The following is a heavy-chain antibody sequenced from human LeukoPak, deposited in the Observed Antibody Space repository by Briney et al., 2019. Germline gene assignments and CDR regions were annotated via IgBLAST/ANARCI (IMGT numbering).Heavy chain of an antibody. J-gene: IGHJ6*04. CDR2: INHSGST. CDR1: GGYFSGYY. V-gene: IGHV4-34*01. D-gene: IGHD5-12*01. CDR3: ARGRKWLRLYYYYGMDV. Sequence: SETLSLTCAVYGGYFSGYYWSWIRQPPGKGLEWIGEINHSGSTNYNPSLKSRVAISVDTSKNQFSLKLSSVTAADTAVYYCARGRKWLRLYYYYGMDVWGKGTTVTVSS.